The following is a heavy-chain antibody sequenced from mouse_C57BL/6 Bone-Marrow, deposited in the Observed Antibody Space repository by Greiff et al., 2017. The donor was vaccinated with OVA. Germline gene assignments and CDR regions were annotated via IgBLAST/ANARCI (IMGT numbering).Heavy chain of an antibody. CDR1: GFNIKDDY. Sequence: EVQLQQSGAELVRPGASVKLSCTASGFNIKDDYMHWVKQRPEQGLEWIGWIDPENGDTEYASKFQGKATITADTSSNTAYLQLSSLTSEDTAVYYCTDVEAWFGYWGQGTLGTVSA. CDR2: IDPENGDT. V-gene: IGHV14-4*01. CDR3: TDVEAWFGY. J-gene: IGHJ3*01.